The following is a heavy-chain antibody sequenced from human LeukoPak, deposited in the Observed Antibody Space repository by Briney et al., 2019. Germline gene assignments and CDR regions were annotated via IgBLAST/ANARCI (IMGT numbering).Heavy chain of an antibody. V-gene: IGHV4-59*01. D-gene: IGHD4-17*01. CDR3: SRGTVTTANFDC. Sequence: SETLSLTCSVSGDSISTSYWSWIRRPPGKGLEWIGYIHYSGDTNYNPSLKSRVTMSADTSKNQFSLTLSSVTAADAAVYYCSRGTVTTANFDCWGQGTLVTVSS. J-gene: IGHJ4*02. CDR1: GDSISTSY. CDR2: IHYSGDT.